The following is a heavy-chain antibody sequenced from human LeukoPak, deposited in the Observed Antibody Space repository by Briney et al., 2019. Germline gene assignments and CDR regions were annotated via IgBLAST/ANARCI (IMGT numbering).Heavy chain of an antibody. V-gene: IGHV4-31*03. J-gene: IGHJ4*02. CDR2: IYYSGST. Sequence: SQTLSLTCTVSGGSISSGGYYWSWIRQHPGKGLEWIGYIYYSGSTYYNPSLKSRVTISVDTSKNQFSLKLSSVTAADTAVYYCARDPGGWGHYFDYCGQGTLVTVSS. CDR3: ARDPGGWGHYFDY. D-gene: IGHD3-16*01. CDR1: GGSISSGGYY.